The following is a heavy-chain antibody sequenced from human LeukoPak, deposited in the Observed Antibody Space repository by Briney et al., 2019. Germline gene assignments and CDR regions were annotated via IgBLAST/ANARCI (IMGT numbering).Heavy chain of an antibody. CDR3: AKDVKAQQWLIDY. D-gene: IGHD6-19*01. CDR1: GFTFSSYS. Sequence: GGSLRLSCAASGFTFSSYSMNWVRQAPGKGLEWVSYISSSSSTIYYADSVKGRFTISRDNAKNSLYLQMNSLRAEDTAVYYCAKDVKAQQWLIDYWGQGTLVTVSS. CDR2: ISSSSSTI. V-gene: IGHV3-48*01. J-gene: IGHJ4*02.